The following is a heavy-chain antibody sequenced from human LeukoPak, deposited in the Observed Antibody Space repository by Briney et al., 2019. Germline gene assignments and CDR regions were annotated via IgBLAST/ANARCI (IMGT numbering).Heavy chain of an antibody. CDR2: IIPIFGTA. Sequence: SVKVSCKASGGTFSSYAISWVRQAPGQGLEWMGGIIPIFGTANYAQKFQGRVTITADESTSTAYRELSSLRSEDTAVYYCARVDLGVVITYYYGMDVWGQGTTVTVSS. CDR1: GGTFSSYA. CDR3: ARVDLGVVITYYYGMDV. J-gene: IGHJ6*02. D-gene: IGHD3-3*01. V-gene: IGHV1-69*13.